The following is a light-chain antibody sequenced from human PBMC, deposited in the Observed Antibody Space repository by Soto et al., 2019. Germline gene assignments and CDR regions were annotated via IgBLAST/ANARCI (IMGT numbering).Light chain of an antibody. J-gene: IGKJ1*01. CDR1: QSISSW. CDR3: QQYNDNYPT. Sequence: DIQMTQSPSTLSASVGDRVTITCRASQSISSWLAWYQQKPGKAPKLLIYKASTLESGVPSRFSGSGSETEFSLTISSLQADDFATYYCQQYNDNYPTFGQGTKVDVK. V-gene: IGKV1-5*03. CDR2: KAS.